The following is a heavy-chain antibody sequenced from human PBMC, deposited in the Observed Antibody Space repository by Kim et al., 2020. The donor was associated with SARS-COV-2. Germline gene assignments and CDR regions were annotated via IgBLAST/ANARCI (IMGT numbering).Heavy chain of an antibody. J-gene: IGHJ5*02. CDR1: GFTFSSYA. CDR3: AKDLGGYCSGGSCYST. Sequence: GGSLRLSCAASGFTFSSYAMSWVRQAPGKGLEWVSAISGSGGSTYYADSVKGRFTISRDNSKNTLYLQMNSLRAEDTAVYYCAKDLGGYCSGGSCYSTWGQGTLVTVSS. D-gene: IGHD2-15*01. CDR2: ISGSGGST. V-gene: IGHV3-23*01.